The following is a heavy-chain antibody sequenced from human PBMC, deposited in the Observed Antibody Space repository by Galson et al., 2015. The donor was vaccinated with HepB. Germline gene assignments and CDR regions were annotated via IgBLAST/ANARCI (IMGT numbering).Heavy chain of an antibody. CDR2: FDPEDGET. D-gene: IGHD3-22*01. Sequence: SCKVSGYTLTELSMHWVRQAPGKGLEWMGGFDPEDGETIYAQKFQGRVTMTEDTSTDTAYMELSSLRSEDTAVYYCATDPYYYDSSGSLVYWSQGTLVTVSS. V-gene: IGHV1-24*01. CDR1: GYTLTELS. CDR3: ATDPYYYDSSGSLVY. J-gene: IGHJ4*02.